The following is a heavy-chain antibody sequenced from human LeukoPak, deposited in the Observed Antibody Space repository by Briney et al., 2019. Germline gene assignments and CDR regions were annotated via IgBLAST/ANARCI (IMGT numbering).Heavy chain of an antibody. CDR1: GFIFSFYS. CDR3: VKGFNWYFDL. J-gene: IGHJ2*01. Sequence: GGSLRLSCAASGFIFSFYSMNWVRQAPGKGLEWVAVIWYDGSIKYYADSVKGRFTISRDNSRNTVYLQMNSLRAEDTAVYYCVKGFNWYFDLWGRGTLVTVSS. CDR2: IWYDGSIK. V-gene: IGHV3-33*06.